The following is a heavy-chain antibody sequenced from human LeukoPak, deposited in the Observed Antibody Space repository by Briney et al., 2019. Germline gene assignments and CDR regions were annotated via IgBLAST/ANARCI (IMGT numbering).Heavy chain of an antibody. CDR1: GFTFSSYA. CDR3: AKGSRRYSSSWTYYYYYMDV. D-gene: IGHD6-13*01. J-gene: IGHJ6*03. Sequence: GWSLRLSCAASGFTFSSYAMSWVRQAPGKGLEWVSAISGSGGSTYYADSVKGRFTISRDNSKNTLYLQMNSLRAEDTAVYYCAKGSRRYSSSWTYYYYYMDVWGKGTTVTVSS. CDR2: ISGSGGST. V-gene: IGHV3-23*01.